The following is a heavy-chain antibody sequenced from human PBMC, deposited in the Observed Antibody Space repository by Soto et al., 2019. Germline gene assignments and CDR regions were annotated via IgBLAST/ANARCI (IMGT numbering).Heavy chain of an antibody. J-gene: IGHJ4*02. CDR1: GGTFSSYT. D-gene: IGHD6-19*01. Sequence: SVKVSCKASGGTFSSYTISWVRQAPGQGLEWMGRIIPILGIANYAQKFQGRVTITADKSTSTAYMELSSLRSEDTAVYYCAGDSIAVAGIYDYSGQGTRVSVSS. CDR3: AGDSIAVAGIYDY. CDR2: IIPILGIA. V-gene: IGHV1-69*04.